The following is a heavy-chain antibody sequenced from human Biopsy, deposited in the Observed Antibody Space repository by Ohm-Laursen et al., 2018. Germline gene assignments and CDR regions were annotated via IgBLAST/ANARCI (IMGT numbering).Heavy chain of an antibody. J-gene: IGHJ6*02. Sequence: SLRLSCSASGFTFSNYTMNWVRQAPGKGLEWVSAISGSGGHSNDADSVKGRFTISRDDAKNSLYLQMNSLRAEDTAVYYCTRLAYYYYYGMDVWGQGTTVSVSS. CDR3: TRLAYYYYYGMDV. CDR2: ISGSGGHS. CDR1: GFTFSNYT. V-gene: IGHV3-21*01. D-gene: IGHD2-21*01.